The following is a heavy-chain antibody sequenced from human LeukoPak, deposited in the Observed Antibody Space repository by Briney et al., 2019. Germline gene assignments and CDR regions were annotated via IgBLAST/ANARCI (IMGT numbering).Heavy chain of an antibody. CDR2: INHSGST. V-gene: IGHV4-34*01. CDR1: GGSFSGYY. Sequence: SETLSLTCAVYGGSFSGYYWSWIRQPPGKGLEWIGEINHSGSTNYNPSLKSRVTISVDTSKNQFSLKLSSVTAADTAVYYCARELFNDYSYGYVFWGQGTLVTVSS. J-gene: IGHJ4*02. CDR3: ARELFNDYSYGYVF. D-gene: IGHD5-18*01.